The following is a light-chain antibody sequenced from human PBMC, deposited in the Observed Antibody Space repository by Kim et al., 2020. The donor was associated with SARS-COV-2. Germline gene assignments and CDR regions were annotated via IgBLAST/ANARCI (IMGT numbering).Light chain of an antibody. CDR2: AAS. V-gene: IGKV1-39*01. CDR3: QQSYSSPYT. Sequence: DIQMTQSPSSLSASVGDRVTITCRASQNINNYLNWYQQKPGKAPNLLVFAASSLQSGVPSRFSGSGSGTDFTLTISSLQPEDFATYHCQQSYSSPYTFGQGTKLEI. J-gene: IGKJ2*01. CDR1: QNINNY.